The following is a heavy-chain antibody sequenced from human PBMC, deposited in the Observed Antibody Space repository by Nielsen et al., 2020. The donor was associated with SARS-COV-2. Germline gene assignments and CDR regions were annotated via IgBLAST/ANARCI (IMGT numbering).Heavy chain of an antibody. Sequence: SGPTLVKPTETLTLTCTVSGFSLSNARMGVSWIRQPPGKALEWLALIDWDDDKYYSTSLKTRLTISKDTSKNQVVLTMTNMDPVDTATYYCARIRGYYDILTGYYNRYYYGMDVWGQGTTVTVSS. CDR1: GFSLSNARMG. J-gene: IGHJ6*02. CDR3: ARIRGYYDILTGYYNRYYYGMDV. D-gene: IGHD3-9*01. V-gene: IGHV2-70*01. CDR2: IDWDDDK.